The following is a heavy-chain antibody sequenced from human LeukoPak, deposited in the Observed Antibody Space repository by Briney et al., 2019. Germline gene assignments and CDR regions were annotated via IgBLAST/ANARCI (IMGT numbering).Heavy chain of an antibody. CDR3: ARDGGTYYYGSGSYSEAGTFDY. V-gene: IGHV3-30*03. CDR2: ISYDGTNQ. Sequence: PGGSLRLSCAASGFTFSSYAMSWVRQAPDKGLEWVAVISYDGTNQYYGDSVKGRFTISRDNSKNTLYLQMNSLRVEDTAVYYCARDGGTYYYGSGSYSEAGTFDYWGQGTLVTVSS. CDR1: GFTFSSYA. J-gene: IGHJ4*02. D-gene: IGHD3-10*01.